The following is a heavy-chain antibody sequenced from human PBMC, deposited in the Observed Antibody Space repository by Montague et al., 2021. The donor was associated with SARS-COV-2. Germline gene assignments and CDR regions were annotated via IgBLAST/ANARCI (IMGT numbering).Heavy chain of an antibody. CDR1: GGSFSGFY. Sequence: SETLSLTCTIHGGSFSGGSFSGFYWNWVRQAPGKGLEWIGEINDXGSTNYKPSRRSRVTISVDKSVNQLFLSLSSVTAADTGVYYCASDASSSRWLRGRERYHFYPMDLWGQGTTVTVSS. CDR2: INDXGST. CDR3: ASDASSSRWLRGRERYHFYPMDL. V-gene: IGHV4-34*01. D-gene: IGHD1-1*01. J-gene: IGHJ6*02.